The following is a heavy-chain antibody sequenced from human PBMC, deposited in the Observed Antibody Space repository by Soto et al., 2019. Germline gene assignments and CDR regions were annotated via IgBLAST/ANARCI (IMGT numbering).Heavy chain of an antibody. CDR1: GYTFTSYD. V-gene: IGHV1-8*01. CDR2: MNPISCNT. J-gene: IGHJ4*02. Sequence: QVQLVQSGAEVKKPGASVKVSCKASGYTFTSYDINWVRQATGQGLEWMGWMNPISCNTGYAQKFQGRVTITRNTSISTAYNELSSLRSEVTVVYFCAMEKVGANDYWGQGTLVRVSS. CDR3: AMEKVGANDY. D-gene: IGHD1-26*01.